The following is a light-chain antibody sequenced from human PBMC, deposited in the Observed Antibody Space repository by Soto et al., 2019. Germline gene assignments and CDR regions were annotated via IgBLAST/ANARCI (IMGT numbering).Light chain of an antibody. CDR3: QQYGSSPS. J-gene: IGKJ1*01. CDR2: DTS. CDR1: QRVSGGF. Sequence: VLTQSPATLSLSPVEIATLYFVASQRVSGGFLAWYQQKPGLAPRLILYDTSFRATGIPDRFSGSGSGTDFTLTISRLDPEDFAVYYCQQYGSSPSFGQGTKVDIK. V-gene: IGKV3D-20*01.